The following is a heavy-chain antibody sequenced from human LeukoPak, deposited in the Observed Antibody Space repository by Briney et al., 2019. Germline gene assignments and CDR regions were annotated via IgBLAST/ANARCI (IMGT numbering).Heavy chain of an antibody. CDR1: GYTFTSYA. Sequence: ASVKVSCKASGYTFTSYAINWVRQATGQGLEWMGWMNPSNGKTGFAQKLQGRLTMTRDTSISTAYMELSSLRSEDTAVYFCARGSSEEMATIAYWGQGTLVTVSS. D-gene: IGHD5-24*01. CDR2: MNPSNGKT. J-gene: IGHJ4*02. CDR3: ARGSSEEMATIAY. V-gene: IGHV1-8*01.